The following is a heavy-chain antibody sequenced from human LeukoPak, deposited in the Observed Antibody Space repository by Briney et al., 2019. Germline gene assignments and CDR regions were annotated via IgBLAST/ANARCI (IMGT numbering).Heavy chain of an antibody. CDR3: ARDGYYDSSGYYPEHFDY. CDR1: GYTFTSCY. V-gene: IGHV7-4-1*02. CDR2: INTNTGRP. Sequence: GASVKVSCKASGYTFTSCYMHWVRQAPGQGLEWMGWINTNTGRPTYAQGFTGRFVFSLDTSISTAYLQISSLKAEDTAVYYCARDGYYDSSGYYPEHFDYWGQGTLVTVSS. J-gene: IGHJ4*02. D-gene: IGHD3-22*01.